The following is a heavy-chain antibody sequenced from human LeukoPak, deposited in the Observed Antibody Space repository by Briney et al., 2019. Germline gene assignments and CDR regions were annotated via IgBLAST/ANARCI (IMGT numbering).Heavy chain of an antibody. Sequence: SETLSLTCSVSGGSINTYFWSWIRQPPGKGLEWIGYIFYSGSTNYNPSLKSRVTISVDTSKNQFSLKLSSVTAADTAVYYCARGSNYQGDLDYWGQGTLVTVSS. CDR3: ARGSNYQGDLDY. CDR1: GGSINTYF. V-gene: IGHV4-59*01. J-gene: IGHJ4*02. D-gene: IGHD4-11*01. CDR2: IFYSGST.